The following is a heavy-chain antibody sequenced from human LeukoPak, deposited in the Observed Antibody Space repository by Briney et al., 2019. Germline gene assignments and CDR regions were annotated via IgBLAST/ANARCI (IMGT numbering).Heavy chain of an antibody. D-gene: IGHD6-13*01. J-gene: IGHJ4*02. CDR1: GFSFSSYG. CDR2: IQYDGSNK. Sequence: GGSLRLSCAASGFSFSSYGMHWVRQAPGKGLEWVAFIQYDGSNKYYADSVKGRFTISRDNSKNTLDLQMNSLRAEDTAVYYCAREYDSRARFDSWGQGTLVTVSS. V-gene: IGHV3-30*02. CDR3: AREYDSRARFDS.